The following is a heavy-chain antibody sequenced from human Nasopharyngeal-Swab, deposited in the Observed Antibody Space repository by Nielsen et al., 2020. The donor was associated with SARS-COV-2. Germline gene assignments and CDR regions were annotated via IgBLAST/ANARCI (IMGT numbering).Heavy chain of an antibody. CDR3: ARGAVHHMLDL. D-gene: IGHD3-16*01. V-gene: IGHV1-46*01. J-gene: IGHJ5*02. CDR2: IIPSEGST. Sequence: APGQGPEWLGLIIPSEGSTAYAQKFQGRVTMTRDTSTSTAYMELSSLRSDDTAVYFCARGAVHHMLDLWGQGTRVTVSS.